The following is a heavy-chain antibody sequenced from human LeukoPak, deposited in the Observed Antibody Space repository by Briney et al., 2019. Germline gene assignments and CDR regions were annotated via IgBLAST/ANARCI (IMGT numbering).Heavy chain of an antibody. CDR2: IYSGGST. D-gene: IGHD1-26*01. V-gene: IGHV3-66*01. Sequence: GGSLRLSCAASGFTVSSNYMSWVRQAPGKGLEWVSVIYSGGSTYYADSVKGRFTISRANSKNTLYPQMNSLRAEDTAVYYCARGLPKGAHPNLADYWGQGTLVTVSS. J-gene: IGHJ4*02. CDR1: GFTVSSNY. CDR3: ARGLPKGAHPNLADY.